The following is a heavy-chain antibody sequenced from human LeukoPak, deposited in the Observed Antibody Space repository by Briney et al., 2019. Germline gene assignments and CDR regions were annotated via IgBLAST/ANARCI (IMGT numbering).Heavy chain of an antibody. Sequence: GGSLRLSCAASGFTFSSSGMHWVRQAPGKGLEWVAVISYDGSNKYYADSVKGRFTISRDNSKNTLYLQMNSLRAEDTAVYYCAKERVVVAATHFDYWGQGTLVTVSS. J-gene: IGHJ4*02. CDR2: ISYDGSNK. D-gene: IGHD2-15*01. V-gene: IGHV3-30*18. CDR3: AKERVVVAATHFDY. CDR1: GFTFSSSG.